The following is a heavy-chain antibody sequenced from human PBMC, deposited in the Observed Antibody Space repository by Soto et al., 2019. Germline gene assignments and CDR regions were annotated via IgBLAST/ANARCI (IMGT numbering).Heavy chain of an antibody. D-gene: IGHD1-26*01. CDR3: ASGGAGSGPFTWELPDH. CDR1: GNTFTYRY. V-gene: IGHV1-45*02. J-gene: IGHJ4*02. CDR2: ITPFNGDV. Sequence: QMQLVQSGAEVKKPGSSVTVSCKALGNTFTYRYLHWVRQAPGHALEWMGWITPFNGDVHYAQKSQERVTITRDRSINTAYMGMSSLRSEDTAMYYCASGGAGSGPFTWELPDHWGQGTLVTVSS.